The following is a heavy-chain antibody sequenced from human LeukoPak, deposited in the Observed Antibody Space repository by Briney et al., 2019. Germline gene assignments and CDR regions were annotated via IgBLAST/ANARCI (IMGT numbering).Heavy chain of an antibody. CDR1: GYTFTSYD. D-gene: IGHD3/OR15-3a*01. J-gene: IGHJ5*02. CDR2: MNPNSGNT. V-gene: IGHV1-8*01. Sequence: GASVKVSCKASGYTFTSYDINWVRQAPGQGLEWMGWMNPNSGNTGYAQKFQGRVTMTRNTPISTAYMELSSLRSEDTAVYYCARKNWTGPGDNWFDPWGQGTLVTVSS. CDR3: ARKNWTGPGDNWFDP.